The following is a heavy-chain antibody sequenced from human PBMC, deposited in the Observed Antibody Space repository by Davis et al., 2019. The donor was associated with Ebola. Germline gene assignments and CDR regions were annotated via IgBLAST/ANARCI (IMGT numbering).Heavy chain of an antibody. CDR3: AKTASGYSSGFND. Sequence: MPSETLSLTCTVSGGSISSSSSYWGWIRQPPGKGLEWIGNIFYSGSTYYNPSLKSRVTISVDTSKNQFSLKVNSVTAADTAVYYCAKTASGYSSGFNDWGQGTLVTVYS. V-gene: IGHV4-39*01. D-gene: IGHD6-19*01. CDR1: GGSISSSSSY. CDR2: IFYSGST. J-gene: IGHJ4*02.